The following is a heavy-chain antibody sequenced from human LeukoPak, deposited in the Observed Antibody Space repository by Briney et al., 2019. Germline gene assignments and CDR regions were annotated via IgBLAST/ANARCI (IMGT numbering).Heavy chain of an antibody. D-gene: IGHD6-19*01. V-gene: IGHV3-30-3*01. Sequence: GGSLRLPCAASGFTFSSYAIHWVRQAPGKGLEWVAVISYDGSNKYYADSVKGRFTISRDNSKNTLYLQMNSLRAEDTAVYYCARDRRNKGDQGSGWLWGINAFDIWGQGTMVTVSS. CDR1: GFTFSSYA. J-gene: IGHJ3*02. CDR3: ARDRRNKGDQGSGWLWGINAFDI. CDR2: ISYDGSNK.